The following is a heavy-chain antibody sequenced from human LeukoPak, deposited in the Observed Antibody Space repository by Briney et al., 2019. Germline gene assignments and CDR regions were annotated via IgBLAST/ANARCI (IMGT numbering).Heavy chain of an antibody. CDR1: GGPFSGYY. CDR3: ARGLWRARWTMVQGVIELGPHYYMDV. CDR2: INHSGST. D-gene: IGHD3-10*01. Sequence: PSETLSLTCAVYGGPFSGYYWSWIRQPPGKGLEWIGEINHSGSTNYNPSLKSRVTISVDTSKNQFSLKLSSVTAADTAVYYCARGLWRARWTMVQGVIELGPHYYMDVWGKGTTVTVSS. V-gene: IGHV4-34*01. J-gene: IGHJ6*03.